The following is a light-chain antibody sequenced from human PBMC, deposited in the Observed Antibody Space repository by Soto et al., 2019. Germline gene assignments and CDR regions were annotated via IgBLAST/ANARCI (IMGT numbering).Light chain of an antibody. CDR3: CSYAGSNSLI. CDR1: NGDVGSYDL. V-gene: IGLV2-23*02. J-gene: IGLJ2*01. CDR2: EVN. Sequence: QSVLTQPASVSGSPGQSITISCTGTNGDVGSYDLVSWYQRYPGEAPKLIIYEVNKRPSGISNRFSGSKSGNTASLTISGLQAEDEAEDDCCSYAGSNSLIFGGGTQLTVL.